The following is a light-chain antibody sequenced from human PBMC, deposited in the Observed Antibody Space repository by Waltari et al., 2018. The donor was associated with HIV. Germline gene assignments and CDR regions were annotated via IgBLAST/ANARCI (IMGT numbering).Light chain of an antibody. CDR3: QVWDSSSEYV. CDR1: SSGSKS. Sequence: SYVLTQPPSVSVPPGQTARIPCGGNSSGSKSVPWYQQKPGQAPVMVVYDDFDRPSGIPERFSGSNSGNTATLTISRVEAGDEADYFCQVWDSSSEYVFGSGTKVTVL. J-gene: IGLJ1*01. V-gene: IGLV3-21*02. CDR2: DDF.